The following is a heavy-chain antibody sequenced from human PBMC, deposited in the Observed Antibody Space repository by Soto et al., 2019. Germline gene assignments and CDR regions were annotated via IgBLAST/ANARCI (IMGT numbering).Heavy chain of an antibody. CDR2: ISSDGSEK. J-gene: IGHJ4*02. CDR1: VFTFSNYA. Sequence: GGSLRLSCVSSVFTFSNYAMHWVRQAPGKGLGWVAVISSDGSEKYYLDSVRDRFTISRDNSKNTLYLQMNNLRPEDTAMYYCANSWTTLTTGFDFWGQGALVTVSS. D-gene: IGHD4-17*01. V-gene: IGHV3-30*18. CDR3: ANSWTTLTTGFDF.